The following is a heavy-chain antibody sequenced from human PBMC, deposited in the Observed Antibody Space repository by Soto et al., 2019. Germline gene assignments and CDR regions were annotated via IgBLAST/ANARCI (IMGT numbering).Heavy chain of an antibody. CDR3: AKEFSPGYYAFDI. J-gene: IGHJ3*02. CDR1: GFTLTSYA. CDR2: ITGGSGST. Sequence: EVQLLESGGGLVQPGGSLRLSCAASGFTLTSYAVSWVRQAPGKGLEWISTITGGSGSTYYADSVKGRFTISRDNSKNTLYLQMNSLRAEDTAVYYCAKEFSPGYYAFDIWGQGTMVTVSS. D-gene: IGHD3-22*01. V-gene: IGHV3-23*01.